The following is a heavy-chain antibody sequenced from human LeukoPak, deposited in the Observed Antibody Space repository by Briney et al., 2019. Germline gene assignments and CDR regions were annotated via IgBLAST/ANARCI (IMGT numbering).Heavy chain of an antibody. D-gene: IGHD3-22*01. Sequence: GGSLRLSCAASGFTFSSYAMSWVRQAPGKGLEWVSAISGSGGSTYYADSVKGRFTISRDNSKNTLYLQMNSLRAEDTAVYYCAKATYYYDSSGYYGYYFEYWGQGTLVTVSS. V-gene: IGHV3-23*01. CDR2: ISGSGGST. J-gene: IGHJ4*02. CDR3: AKATYYYDSSGYYGYYFEY. CDR1: GFTFSSYA.